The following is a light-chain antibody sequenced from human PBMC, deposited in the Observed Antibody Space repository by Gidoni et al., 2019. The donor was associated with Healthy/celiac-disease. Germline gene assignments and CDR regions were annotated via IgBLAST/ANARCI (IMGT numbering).Light chain of an antibody. CDR2: DVS. J-gene: IGLJ2*01. CDR1: SSDVGGYHS. V-gene: IGLV2-11*01. Sequence: QSALTQPRPVSGSPGQSVTISCTGTSSDVGGYHSVSWYQQHPGKAPKLMIYDVSKRPSGVPDRFSGSKSGNTASLTISGLQAEDEADYYCCSYAGSYVVFGGGTKLTVL. CDR3: CSYAGSYVV.